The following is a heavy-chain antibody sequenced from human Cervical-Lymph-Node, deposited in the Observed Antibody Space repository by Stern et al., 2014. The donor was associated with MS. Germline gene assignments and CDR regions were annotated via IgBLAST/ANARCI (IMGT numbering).Heavy chain of an antibody. CDR1: GYYFSTYW. D-gene: IGHD5-12*01. J-gene: IGHJ4*02. CDR3: ARRGDYFDS. V-gene: IGHV5-51*01. CDR2: IFPRDSDV. Sequence: EVQLVESGGEVKKPGESLKISCKGSGYYFSTYWIAWVRQKPGKGLEWMGIIFPRDSDVRYNPSFQGPVTISVDKSINAAYLQWSSLKSSDTAMYYCARRGDYFDSWGQGTLVTVSS.